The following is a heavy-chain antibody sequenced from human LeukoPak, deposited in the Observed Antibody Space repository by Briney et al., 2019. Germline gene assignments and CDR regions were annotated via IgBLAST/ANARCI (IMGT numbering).Heavy chain of an antibody. CDR3: ARVVVDTAMAFDY. V-gene: IGHV3-53*01. Sequence: GGSLRLSCAASGFTVSSNYMSWVRQAPGKGLEWVSVIYSGGSTYYADSVKGRFTISRDNSKNTLYLQMNSLRAEDTAVYYCARVVVDTAMAFDYWGQGTLVTVSS. CDR2: IYSGGST. D-gene: IGHD5-18*01. CDR1: GFTVSSNY. J-gene: IGHJ4*02.